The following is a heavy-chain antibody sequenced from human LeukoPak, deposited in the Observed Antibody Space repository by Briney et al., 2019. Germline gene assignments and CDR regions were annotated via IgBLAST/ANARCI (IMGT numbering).Heavy chain of an antibody. V-gene: IGHV1-24*01. J-gene: IGHJ4*02. CDR1: GYTLTELS. CDR2: FDPEDGET. CDR3: ATPRGGAGFTMIVRPFDY. Sequence: ASVKVSCKVSGYTLTELSMHWVRQAPGKGLEWMGGFDPEDGETIYAQKFQGRVTTTEDTSTDTAYMELSSLRSEDTAVYYCATPRGGAGFTMIVRPFDYWGQGTLVTVSS. D-gene: IGHD3-22*01.